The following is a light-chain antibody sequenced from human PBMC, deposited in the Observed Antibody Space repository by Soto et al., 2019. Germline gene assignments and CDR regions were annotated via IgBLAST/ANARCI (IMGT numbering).Light chain of an antibody. J-gene: IGKJ5*01. Sequence: QSPGTLSLSPGERATLSCRASQSVSSSYLAWYQQKPGQAPRLLIYGASSRATGIPDRFSGSGSGTDFTLTISRLEPEDFAVYYCQQYGSSPYTFGQGTRLEIK. CDR3: QQYGSSPYT. CDR2: GAS. V-gene: IGKV3-20*01. CDR1: QSVSSSY.